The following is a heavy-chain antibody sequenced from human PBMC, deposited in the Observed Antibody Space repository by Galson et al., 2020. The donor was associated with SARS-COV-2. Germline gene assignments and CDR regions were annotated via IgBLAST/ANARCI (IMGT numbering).Heavy chain of an antibody. Sequence: GGSLRLSCAASGFTLISYAMTWVRQAPGKGLEWVSAISGSGKTYYADSVKGRFTISRDLSKNTLYLEMNNLRAEDTAVYYCAKTRTTVRGIGALDIWGQGTMVTVSS. V-gene: IGHV3-23*01. J-gene: IGHJ3*02. CDR3: AKTRTTVRGIGALDI. CDR1: GFTLISYA. CDR2: ISGSGKT. D-gene: IGHD4-17*01.